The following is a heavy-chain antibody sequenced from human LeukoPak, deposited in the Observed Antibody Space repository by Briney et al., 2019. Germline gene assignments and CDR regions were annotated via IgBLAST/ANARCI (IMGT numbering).Heavy chain of an antibody. V-gene: IGHV4-59*01. D-gene: IGHD5-18*01. CDR1: GGSISSCY. CDR2: IYYSGST. Sequence: SETLSLTCTVSGGSISSCYWSWIRQPPGKGLEWIGYIYYSGSTNYNPSLKSRVTISVDTSKNQFSLKLSSVTAADTAVYYCTTGGKRGYSYGYGYWGQGTLVTVSS. J-gene: IGHJ4*02. CDR3: TTGGKRGYSYGYGY.